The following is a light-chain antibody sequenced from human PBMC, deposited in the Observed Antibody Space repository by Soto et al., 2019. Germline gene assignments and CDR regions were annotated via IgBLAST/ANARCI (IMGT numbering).Light chain of an antibody. CDR3: QQYDTYPLT. V-gene: IGKV1-5*03. Sequence: DIQLTQSPSTLSASLEDRVTVSRRASQSITDWLAWYQQRPGKAPKLLIYKASFLEPGVPSRFNGSGSGTEFTLTISSLQPDDLATYYCQQYDTYPLTFGGGTKVEIK. J-gene: IGKJ4*01. CDR1: QSITDW. CDR2: KAS.